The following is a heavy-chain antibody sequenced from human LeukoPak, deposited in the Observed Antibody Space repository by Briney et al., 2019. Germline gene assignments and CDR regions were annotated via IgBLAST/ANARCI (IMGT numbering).Heavy chain of an antibody. D-gene: IGHD6-19*01. Sequence: GGSLRLSCAASGFTFSDYYMSWIRQAPGKGLEWVSSISSSSSYIYYADSVKGRFTISRDNAKNSLYLQMNSLRAEDTAVYYCARGQQWLGDAFDIWGQGTMVTVSS. CDR3: ARGQQWLGDAFDI. V-gene: IGHV3-11*06. CDR1: GFTFSDYY. J-gene: IGHJ3*02. CDR2: ISSSSSYI.